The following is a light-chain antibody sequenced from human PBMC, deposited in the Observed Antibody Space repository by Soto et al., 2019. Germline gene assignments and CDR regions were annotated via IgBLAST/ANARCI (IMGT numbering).Light chain of an antibody. CDR2: GAF. V-gene: IGKV3-11*01. Sequence: EIVLTQSPATLSLSPGERATLSCRASPSVTNYLAWYQQKPGQAPRLLIYGAFNRATGIPARFSGSGSGTDFSLTTSSLEPEDFAVYDCPQRNIWPPVTCGQGTRLEIK. CDR1: PSVTNY. CDR3: PQRNIWPPVT. J-gene: IGKJ5*01.